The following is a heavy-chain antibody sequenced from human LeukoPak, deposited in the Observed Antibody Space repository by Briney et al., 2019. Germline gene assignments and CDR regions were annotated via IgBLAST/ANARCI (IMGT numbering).Heavy chain of an antibody. Sequence: GGSLRLSCAASGFTFSSYGMHWVRQAPGKGLEWVAFIRYDGSNKYYADSVKGRFTISRDNSKNTLYLQMNSLRAEDTAVYYCARDAMATRFCYFDYWGQGTLVTVSS. CDR3: ARDAMATRFCYFDY. CDR1: GFTFSSYG. CDR2: IRYDGSNK. J-gene: IGHJ4*02. V-gene: IGHV3-30*02. D-gene: IGHD5-24*01.